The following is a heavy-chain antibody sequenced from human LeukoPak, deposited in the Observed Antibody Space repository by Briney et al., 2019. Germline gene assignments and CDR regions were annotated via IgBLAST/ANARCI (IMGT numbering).Heavy chain of an antibody. D-gene: IGHD6-19*01. CDR1: GGSISSGGYS. J-gene: IGHJ4*02. Sequence: SETLSLTCAVSGGSISSGGYSWSWIRQPPGKGLEWIGYIYHSGSTYYNPSLKSRVTISVDTSKNQLSLKLSSVTAADTAVYYCARGPRVESSGHLNYWGQGTLVTVSS. CDR2: IYHSGST. V-gene: IGHV4-30-2*01. CDR3: ARGPRVESSGHLNY.